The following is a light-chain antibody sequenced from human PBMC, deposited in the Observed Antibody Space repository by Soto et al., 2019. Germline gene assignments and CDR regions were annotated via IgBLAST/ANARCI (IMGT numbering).Light chain of an antibody. CDR1: PNINDW. V-gene: IGKV1-5*03. J-gene: IGKJ3*01. Sequence: DIQMTQSPSTLSASVGDRVTITCRASPNINDWLAWHQQKPGKAPRLLLYKSSTFESGVPSGFSGSGFGTEFALSISSLQPEDLADDDGQHYYNYSFTCVPGAKVY. CDR2: KSS. CDR3: QHYYNYSFT.